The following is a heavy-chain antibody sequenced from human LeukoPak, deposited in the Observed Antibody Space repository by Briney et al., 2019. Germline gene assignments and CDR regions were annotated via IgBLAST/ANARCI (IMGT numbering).Heavy chain of an antibody. CDR2: FDPEDGET. D-gene: IGHD2-2*01. CDR1: GYTLTELS. J-gene: IGHJ3*02. V-gene: IGHV1-24*01. CDR3: ATYGGIAVVPAAYAFDI. Sequence: ASVKVSCKVSGYTLTELSMHWVRQAPGKGPEWMGGFDPEDGETIYAQKFQGRVTMTEDTSTDTAYMELSSLRSEDTAVYYCATYGGIAVVPAAYAFDIWGQGTMVTVSS.